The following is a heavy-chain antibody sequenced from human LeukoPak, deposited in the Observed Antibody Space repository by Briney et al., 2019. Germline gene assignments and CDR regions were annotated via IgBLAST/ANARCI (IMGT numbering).Heavy chain of an antibody. D-gene: IGHD3-10*01. Sequence: PSETLSLTCTVSGYSIGSGYFWGWIRQPPGKGREWIGSIYHSGSTSYNPSLKSRLTISVDTSKNQFSLKLSSVTAADTAVYYCAKHYMGSSYNRGLDYWGQGTLVTVSS. V-gene: IGHV4-38-2*02. J-gene: IGHJ4*02. CDR3: AKHYMGSSYNRGLDY. CDR1: GYSIGSGYF. CDR2: IYHSGST.